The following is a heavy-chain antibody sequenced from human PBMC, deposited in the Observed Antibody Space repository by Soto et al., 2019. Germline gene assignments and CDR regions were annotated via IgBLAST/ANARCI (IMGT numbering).Heavy chain of an antibody. V-gene: IGHV4-4*02. J-gene: IGHJ6*04. CDR3: ERDLGVATIRALDYYYGMDV. CDR1: GGSISSSNW. D-gene: IGHD5-12*01. CDR2: IYHSGST. Sequence: SETLSLTCAVSGGSISSSNWWSWVRQPPGKGLEWIGEIYHSGSTNYNPSLKSRVTISVDKSKNQFSLKLSSVTAADTAVYYCERDLGVATIRALDYYYGMDVRGKGTTFTVSS.